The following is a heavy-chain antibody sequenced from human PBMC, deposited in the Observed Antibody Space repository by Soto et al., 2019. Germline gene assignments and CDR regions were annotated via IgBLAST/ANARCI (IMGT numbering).Heavy chain of an antibody. D-gene: IGHD5-12*01. V-gene: IGHV4-39*01. J-gene: IGHJ4*02. CDR1: GGSISSSSYY. CDR3: ASGRWLQLPAY. CDR2: IYYTGST. Sequence: PSETLSLTCTVSGGSISSSSYYWGWIRQPPGKGLEWIGSIYYTGSTYYNPSLQSRVTISIDTSKNQFSLKLSSVTAADTAVYYCASGRWLQLPAYWGQGTLVTVSS.